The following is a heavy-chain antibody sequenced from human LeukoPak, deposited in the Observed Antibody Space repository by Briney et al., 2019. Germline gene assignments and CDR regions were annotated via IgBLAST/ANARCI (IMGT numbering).Heavy chain of an antibody. Sequence: GASVKVSCKASGYTFTSYGISWVRQAPGQGLEWLGWISAYNGNTNYAQKLQGRVTMTTDTSTSTAYMELRSLRSDDTAVYYCARRKTAAGTRNWFDPWGQGTLVTVSS. CDR3: ARRKTAAGTRNWFDP. J-gene: IGHJ5*02. CDR2: ISAYNGNT. D-gene: IGHD6-13*01. CDR1: GYTFTSYG. V-gene: IGHV1-18*01.